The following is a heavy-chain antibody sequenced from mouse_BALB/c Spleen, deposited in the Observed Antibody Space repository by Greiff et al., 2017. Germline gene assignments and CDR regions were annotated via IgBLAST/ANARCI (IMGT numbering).Heavy chain of an antibody. CDR1: GFTFSSFG. CDR3: ARSGFITTAHYYAMDY. CDR2: ISSGSSTI. D-gene: IGHD1-2*01. V-gene: IGHV5-17*02. Sequence: EVNVVESGGGLVQPGGSRKLSCAASGFTFSSFGMHWVRQAPEKGLEWVAYISSGSSTIYYADTVKGRFTISRDNPKNTLFLQMTSLRSEDTAMYYCARSGFITTAHYYAMDYWGQGTSVTVSS. J-gene: IGHJ4*01.